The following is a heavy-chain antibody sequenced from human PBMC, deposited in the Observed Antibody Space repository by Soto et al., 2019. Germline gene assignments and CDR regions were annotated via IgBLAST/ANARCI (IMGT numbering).Heavy chain of an antibody. V-gene: IGHV3-30-3*01. CDR2: ISYDGSNK. Sequence: GGSLRLSCAASGFTFSSYAMHWVRQAPGKGLEWVAVISYDGSNKYYADSVKGRFTISRDNSKNTLYLQMNSLRAEDTAVYYCARTSSGSDYWGQGTLVTVSS. CDR1: GFTFSSYA. J-gene: IGHJ4*02. CDR3: ARTSSGSDY. D-gene: IGHD6-19*01.